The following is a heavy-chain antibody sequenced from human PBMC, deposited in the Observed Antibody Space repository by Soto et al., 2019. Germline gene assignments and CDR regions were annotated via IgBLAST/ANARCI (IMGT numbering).Heavy chain of an antibody. D-gene: IGHD2-2*02. CDR2: INHSGST. CDR3: ARRRGYCSSTSCYTRPSYFDY. CDR1: GGSFSGYY. J-gene: IGHJ4*02. V-gene: IGHV4-34*01. Sequence: QVQLQQWGAGLLKPSETLSLTCAVYGGSFSGYYWSWIRQPPGKGLEWIGEINHSGSTNYNPSLMSRVTISVDTSKNQFSLKLSSVTAADTAVYYCARRRGYCSSTSCYTRPSYFDYWGQGTLVTVSS.